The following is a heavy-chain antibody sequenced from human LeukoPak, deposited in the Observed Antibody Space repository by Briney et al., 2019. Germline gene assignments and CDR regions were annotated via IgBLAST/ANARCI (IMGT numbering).Heavy chain of an antibody. V-gene: IGHV1-18*01. CDR1: GYTFTNYG. Sequence: ASVTVSCKASGYTFTNYGISWVRQAPGQGLEWMGWISAYNGNTNFAQKIQGRVTMTTDTSTSTAYMELRSLRSDDTAVYYCARDHRVYASYFWFDPWGQGTLVTVSS. J-gene: IGHJ5*02. D-gene: IGHD2-8*01. CDR3: ARDHRVYASYFWFDP. CDR2: ISAYNGNT.